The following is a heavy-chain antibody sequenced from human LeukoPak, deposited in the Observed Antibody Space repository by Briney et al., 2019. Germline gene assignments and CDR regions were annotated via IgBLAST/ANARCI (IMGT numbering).Heavy chain of an antibody. V-gene: IGHV1-18*01. CDR3: ARVVGDIVVVVAARGTYAFDI. Sequence: ASVKVSCKASGYTFTSYGISWVRQAPGQGLEGMGWISAYNGNTNYAQKLQGRVTMTTDTSTSTAYMELRSLRSDDTAVYYCARVVGDIVVVVAARGTYAFDIWGQGTMVTVSS. D-gene: IGHD2-15*01. J-gene: IGHJ3*02. CDR2: ISAYNGNT. CDR1: GYTFTSYG.